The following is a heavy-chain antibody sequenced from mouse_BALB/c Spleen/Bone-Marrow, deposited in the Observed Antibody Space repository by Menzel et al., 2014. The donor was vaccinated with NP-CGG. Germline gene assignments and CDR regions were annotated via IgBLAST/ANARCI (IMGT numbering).Heavy chain of an antibody. Sequence: VQLQQSGPELVKPGASVKISCKASGYSFTGYFMNWVMQSHGKSLEWIGRINPYNGDTFYNQKFKGKATLTVDKSSNTAHMELRSLASEDSAVYYCARIYDYDRGAWFAYWGQGTLVTASA. V-gene: IGHV1-20*02. CDR3: ARIYDYDRGAWFAY. CDR1: GYSFTGYF. J-gene: IGHJ3*01. CDR2: INPYNGDT. D-gene: IGHD2-4*01.